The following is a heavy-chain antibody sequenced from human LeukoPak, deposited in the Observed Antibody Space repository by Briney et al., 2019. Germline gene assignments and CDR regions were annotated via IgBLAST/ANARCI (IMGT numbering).Heavy chain of an antibody. Sequence: PGGSLRLSCAASGFTFSSYGMHWVRQAPGKGLEWVAFIRYDGSNKYYADSVKGRFTISRDNSKNTLYLQMNSLRAGDTAVYYCANRVYCSGGSCLIWGQGTMVTVSS. J-gene: IGHJ3*02. D-gene: IGHD2-15*01. CDR2: IRYDGSNK. V-gene: IGHV3-30*02. CDR3: ANRVYCSGGSCLI. CDR1: GFTFSSYG.